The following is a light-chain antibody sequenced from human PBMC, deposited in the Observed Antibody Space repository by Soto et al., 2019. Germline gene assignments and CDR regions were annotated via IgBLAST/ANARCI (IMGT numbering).Light chain of an antibody. CDR3: QQYGSSRWT. J-gene: IGKJ1*01. V-gene: IGKV3-20*01. CDR1: QSVSSTY. Sequence: EIVLTQSPDTLSLFPGERATLSCRASQSVSSTYLAWYQQKPGQAPRPLISAASSRATGTPDRFSGSGSGTVFTLTISRLEPEDFAVYYCQQYGSSRWTFGQGTKVEIK. CDR2: AAS.